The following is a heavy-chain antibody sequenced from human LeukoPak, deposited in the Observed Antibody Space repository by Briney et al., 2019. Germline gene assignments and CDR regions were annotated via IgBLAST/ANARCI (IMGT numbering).Heavy chain of an antibody. J-gene: IGHJ6*02. CDR3: ASYALPHGYYYYGMDV. Sequence: GASVKVSCTASGYTFTSYGISWVRQAPGQGLEWMGWISAYNGNTNYAQKFQGRVTITADKSTSTAYMELSSLRSENTAVYYCASYALPHGYYYYGMDVWGQGTTVTVSS. V-gene: IGHV1-18*01. D-gene: IGHD4-17*01. CDR2: ISAYNGNT. CDR1: GYTFTSYG.